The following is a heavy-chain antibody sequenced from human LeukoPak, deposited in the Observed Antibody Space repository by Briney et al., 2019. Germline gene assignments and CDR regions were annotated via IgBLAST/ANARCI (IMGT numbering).Heavy chain of an antibody. D-gene: IGHD3-22*01. CDR1: GFDFGAYE. V-gene: IGHV3-48*03. CDR3: TTLGYHLDS. J-gene: IGHJ4*02. CDR2: FAGSDTTK. Sequence: GGSLRLSCAASGFDFGAYEMNWVRQAPGKGLEWVAYFAGSDTTKYYADSVRGRFTISRDNAKKSLYLQMNSLRAEDTALYYCTTLGYHLDSWGQGTLVTVSS.